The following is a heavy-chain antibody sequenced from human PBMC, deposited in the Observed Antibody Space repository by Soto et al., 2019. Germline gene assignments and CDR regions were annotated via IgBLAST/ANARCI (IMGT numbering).Heavy chain of an antibody. CDR3: ARSTAVAETYYYYGMDV. J-gene: IGHJ6*02. D-gene: IGHD6-19*01. CDR1: GYTFTSHY. Sequence: ASVKVSCKASGYTFTSHYMHWVRQAPGQGLEWMGIINPSGGSTSYAQKFQGRVTMTRDTSTSTVYMELSSLRSEDTAVYYCARSTAVAETYYYYGMDVWGQGTTVTVSS. CDR2: INPSGGST. V-gene: IGHV1-46*01.